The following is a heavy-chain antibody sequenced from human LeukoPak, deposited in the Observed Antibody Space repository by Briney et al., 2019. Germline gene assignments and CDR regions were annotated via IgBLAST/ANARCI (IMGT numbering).Heavy chain of an antibody. CDR3: GRFGPWIQLWTSLDY. CDR1: GFTFSSYG. CDR2: INHDGSEK. Sequence: HPGGSLRLSCAASGFTFSSYGMHWVRQAPGKGLEWVANINHDGSEKYYVDSVRGRFTISRDNTKNSLYLQMNSLRDEDMAVYYCGRFGPWIQLWTSLDYWGQGTLVTISS. J-gene: IGHJ4*02. D-gene: IGHD5-18*01. V-gene: IGHV3-7*01.